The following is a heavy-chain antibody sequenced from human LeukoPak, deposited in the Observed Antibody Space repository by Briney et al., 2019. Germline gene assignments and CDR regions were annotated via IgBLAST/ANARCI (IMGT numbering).Heavy chain of an antibody. CDR2: ISSSSSTI. Sequence: GGTLRLSCGASGFAFSSHSMNWVRHAPGKGLEWVSYISSSSSTIYYADSVKGRFTISRDNAKNSLYLQMNSLRDEDTAVYYCARARIAAAGTGYWFDPWGQGTLVTVSS. J-gene: IGHJ5*02. D-gene: IGHD6-13*01. CDR1: GFAFSSHS. V-gene: IGHV3-48*02. CDR3: ARARIAAAGTGYWFDP.